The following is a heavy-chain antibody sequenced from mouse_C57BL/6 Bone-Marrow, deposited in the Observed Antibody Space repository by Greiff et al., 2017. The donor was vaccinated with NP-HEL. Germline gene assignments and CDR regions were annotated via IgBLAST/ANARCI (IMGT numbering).Heavy chain of an antibody. Sequence: QVQLQQPGAELVKPGASVKLSCKASGYTFTSYWMHWVKQRPGQGLEWIGMIHPTSGRTNYNEKFKSKATLTVDKSSSTAYMQLSSLTSEDSAVDYCARSRYYGSRSYWGQGTTLTVSS. CDR1: GYTFTSYW. CDR3: ARSRYYGSRSY. D-gene: IGHD1-1*01. CDR2: IHPTSGRT. V-gene: IGHV1-64*01. J-gene: IGHJ2*01.